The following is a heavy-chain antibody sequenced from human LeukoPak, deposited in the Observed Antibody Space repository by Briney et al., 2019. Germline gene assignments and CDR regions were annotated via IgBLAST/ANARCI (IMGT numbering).Heavy chain of an antibody. J-gene: IGHJ4*02. V-gene: IGHV4-34*01. CDR3: ARGDSIVGATSFDY. Sequence: SETLSLTCAVYGGSFSGYYWSWIRQPPGKGLEWIGEINHSGSTNYNPSLKSRVTISVDTSKNQFSLKLSSVTAADTAVYYCARGDSIVGATSFDYWGQGTLVTVSS. D-gene: IGHD1-26*01. CDR1: GGSFSGYY. CDR2: INHSGST.